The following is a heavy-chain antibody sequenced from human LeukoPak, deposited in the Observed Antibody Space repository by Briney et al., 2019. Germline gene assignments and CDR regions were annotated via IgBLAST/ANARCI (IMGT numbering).Heavy chain of an antibody. D-gene: IGHD3-22*01. CDR3: ARGRGYYDSSGYCADY. CDR2: IYYSGST. CDR1: GGSISSYY. V-gene: IGHV4-59*01. J-gene: IGHJ4*02. Sequence: PSETLSLTCTVSGGSISSYYWSWIRQPPGKGLEWIGYIYYSGSTNYNPSLKSRVTISVDTSKNQFSLKLSSVTAADTAVYYCARGRGYYDSSGYCADYWGQGTLVTVSS.